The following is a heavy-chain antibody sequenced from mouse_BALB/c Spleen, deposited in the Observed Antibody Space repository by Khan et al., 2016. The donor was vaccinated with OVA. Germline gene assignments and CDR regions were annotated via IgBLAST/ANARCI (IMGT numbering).Heavy chain of an antibody. CDR1: GYSITSGYA. V-gene: IGHV3-2*02. D-gene: IGHD1-1*01. Sequence: EVQLQESGPGLVKPSQSLSLTCTVTGYSITSGYAWNWIRQFPGNKLDWMGYISYSGVTSYTPSLNSRISITRDTSKNQFFLLSNSVTTEDTATYYCARGKYYGYYFDYWGQGTTLTVSS. CDR3: ARGKYYGYYFDY. CDR2: ISYSGVT. J-gene: IGHJ2*01.